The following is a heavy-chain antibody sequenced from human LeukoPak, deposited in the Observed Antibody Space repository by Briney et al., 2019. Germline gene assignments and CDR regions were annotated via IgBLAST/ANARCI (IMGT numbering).Heavy chain of an antibody. J-gene: IGHJ6*02. D-gene: IGHD2-15*01. Sequence: SETLSLTCTVSGYSISSGYYWGWIRQPPGKGLEWIGSIYHSGSTNYNPSLKSRVTISVDKSKNQFSLKLSSVTAADTAVYYCARAARSGGLDVWGQGTTVTVSS. CDR3: ARAARSGGLDV. CDR2: IYHSGST. V-gene: IGHV4-38-2*02. CDR1: GYSISSGYY.